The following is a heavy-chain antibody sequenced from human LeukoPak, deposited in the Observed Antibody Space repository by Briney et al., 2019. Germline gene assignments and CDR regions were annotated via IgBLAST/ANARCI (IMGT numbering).Heavy chain of an antibody. CDR3: ARRPGYCSSTSCYMYLYFDY. CDR1: GGSFSGYY. J-gene: IGHJ4*02. Sequence: PSETLSLTRAVYGGSFSGYYWSWIRQPPGKGLEWIGEINHSGSTNYNPSLKSRVTISVDTSKNQFSLKLSSVTAADTAVYYCARRPGYCSSTSCYMYLYFDYWGQGTLVTVSS. D-gene: IGHD2-2*02. CDR2: INHSGST. V-gene: IGHV4-34*01.